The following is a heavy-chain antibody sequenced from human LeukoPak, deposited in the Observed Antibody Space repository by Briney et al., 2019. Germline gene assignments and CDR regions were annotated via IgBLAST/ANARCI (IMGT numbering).Heavy chain of an antibody. CDR3: ARKLGPIDY. CDR2: IYTSGST. V-gene: IGHV4-4*09. D-gene: IGHD4-23*01. Sequence: SETLSLTCTVSGGSISSYYWSWIRQPPGKGLEWIGYIYTSGSTNYNPSLKSRVTISVDTSKNQFSLKLSSVTAADTAVYCCARKLGPIDYWGQGTLVTVSS. CDR1: GGSISSYY. J-gene: IGHJ4*02.